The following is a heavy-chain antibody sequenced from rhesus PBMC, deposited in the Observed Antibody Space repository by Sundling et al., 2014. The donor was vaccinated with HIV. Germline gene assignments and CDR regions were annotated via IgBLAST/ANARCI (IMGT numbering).Heavy chain of an antibody. J-gene: IGHJ6*01. D-gene: IGHD2-33*01. CDR3: ARDVGVTVIFGLDS. CDR1: GYSINSGHG. Sequence: QVRLQESGPGLVKPSETLSLTCAVSGYSINSGHGWSWIRQSPGKGLEWIGSVGASNGRTNYNPSFKSRVTISKDTSKNQFSLKMNSVTDADTAVYYCARDVGVTVIFGLDSWGQGAVVIVSS. CDR2: VGASNGRT. V-gene: IGHV4-127*01.